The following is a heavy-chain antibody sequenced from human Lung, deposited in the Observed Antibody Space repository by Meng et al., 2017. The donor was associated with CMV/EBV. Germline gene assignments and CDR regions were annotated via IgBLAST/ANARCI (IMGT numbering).Heavy chain of an antibody. CDR1: GFTFSSYE. CDR3: ARNRVTIFGVQDYYFDY. Sequence: LSLTCAASGFTFSSYEINWVRQAPGKGLEWVSYISSSGSTIYYADSVKGRFTISRDNAKNSLYLQMNSLRAEDTAVYYCARNRVTIFGVQDYYFDYWGLGXLVTVSS. J-gene: IGHJ4*02. CDR2: ISSSGSTI. V-gene: IGHV3-48*03. D-gene: IGHD3-3*01.